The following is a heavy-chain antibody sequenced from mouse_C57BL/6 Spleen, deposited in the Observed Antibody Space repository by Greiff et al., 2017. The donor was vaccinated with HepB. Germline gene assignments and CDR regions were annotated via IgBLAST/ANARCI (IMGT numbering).Heavy chain of an antibody. D-gene: IGHD1-1*01. J-gene: IGHJ3*01. V-gene: IGHV5-4*01. CDR2: ISDGGSYT. CDR1: GFTFSSYA. CDR3: ARENSVYYYGSSYPAY. Sequence: EVKLVESGGGLVKPGGSLKLSCAASGFTFSSYAMSWVRQTPEKRLEWVATISDGGSYTYYPDNVKGRFTISRDNAKNNLYLQMSHLKSEDTAMYYCARENSVYYYGSSYPAYWGQGTLVTVSA.